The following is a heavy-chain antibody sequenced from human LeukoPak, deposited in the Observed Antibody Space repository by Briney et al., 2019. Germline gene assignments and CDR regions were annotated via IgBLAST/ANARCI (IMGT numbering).Heavy chain of an antibody. D-gene: IGHD7-27*01. V-gene: IGHV1-2*02. CDR2: INPKSGVT. Sequence: ASMKVSCKASGYTFSAYYIHWVRHAPGQGLGWMGWINPKSGVTKYAEDFQGRVAMTKDRYITTDYMELSRLTSDDTDVYFCARAGEDTWGSPGFFDLWGRGTLVTVSS. CDR3: ARAGEDTWGSPGFFDL. CDR1: GYTFSAYY. J-gene: IGHJ2*01.